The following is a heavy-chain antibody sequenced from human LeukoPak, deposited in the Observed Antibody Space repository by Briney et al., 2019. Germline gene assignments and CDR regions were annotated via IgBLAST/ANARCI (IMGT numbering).Heavy chain of an antibody. V-gene: IGHV3-30-3*01. J-gene: IGHJ4*02. Sequence: GGSLRLSCAASGFTFSSYAMHWVRQAPGKGLEWVAVISYDGSNKYYADSVKGRFTITRDNSKNTLYLQMNSMRAKDTAVYYCASALDTDCSSTSCADYWGQGTLVTVSS. D-gene: IGHD2-2*01. CDR2: ISYDGSNK. CDR3: ASALDTDCSSTSCADY. CDR1: GFTFSSYA.